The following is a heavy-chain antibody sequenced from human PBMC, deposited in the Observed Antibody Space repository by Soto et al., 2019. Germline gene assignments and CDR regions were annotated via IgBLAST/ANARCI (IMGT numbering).Heavy chain of an antibody. D-gene: IGHD2-21*02. CDR3: ARSIVVVTALDD. CDR1: GYTFTSYA. J-gene: IGHJ4*02. V-gene: IGHV1-3*01. CDR2: INAGNGNT. Sequence: GASVKVSCKASGYTFTSYAMHWVRQAPGQRLEWMGWINAGNGNTKYSQKFQGRVTITRDTSASTAYMELSSLRSEDTAVYYCARSIVVVTALDDWGKGTLVPVSS.